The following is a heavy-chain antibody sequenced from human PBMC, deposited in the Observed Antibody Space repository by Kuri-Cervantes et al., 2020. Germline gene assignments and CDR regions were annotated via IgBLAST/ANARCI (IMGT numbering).Heavy chain of an antibody. CDR1: GGSISSYY. CDR2: VYYTGST. Sequence: SETLSLTCTVSGGSISSYYWSWIRQPPGKGLEWIGYVYYTGSTKYDTSLQSRVAISMDTSTNQFSLILTSLTAADTATYYCARSNGDTWGRPLDHWGQGILVTVSS. CDR3: ARSNGDTWGRPLDH. J-gene: IGHJ4*01. D-gene: IGHD4-17*01. V-gene: IGHV4-59*01.